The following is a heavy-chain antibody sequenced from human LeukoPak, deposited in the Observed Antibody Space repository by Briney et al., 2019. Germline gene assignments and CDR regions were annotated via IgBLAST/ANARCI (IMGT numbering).Heavy chain of an antibody. V-gene: IGHV3-48*03. CDR3: ARDSLDTAMVTLTIDY. Sequence: PGGSLRLSCAASGFTFSSYEMNWVRQAPGKGLEWISYISASGTITHYADSVEGRFTISRDNAKNSLYLQMNSLRAEDTAVYYCARDSLDTAMVTLTIDYWGQGTLVTVSS. J-gene: IGHJ4*02. CDR1: GFTFSSYE. D-gene: IGHD5-18*01. CDR2: ISASGTIT.